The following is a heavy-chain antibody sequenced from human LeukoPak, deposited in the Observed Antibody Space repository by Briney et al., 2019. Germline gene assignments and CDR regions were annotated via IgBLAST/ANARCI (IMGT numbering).Heavy chain of an antibody. Sequence: GASVKVSCKVSGYTLTELSMHWVRQAPGKGLEWMGGFDPEDGETIYAQKFQGRVTMTEDTSTDTAYMELSSLRSEDTAVYYYATVGYGYNYFDYWGQGTRVTVSS. CDR1: GYTLTELS. V-gene: IGHV1-24*01. CDR3: ATVGYGYNYFDY. D-gene: IGHD5-18*01. J-gene: IGHJ4*02. CDR2: FDPEDGET.